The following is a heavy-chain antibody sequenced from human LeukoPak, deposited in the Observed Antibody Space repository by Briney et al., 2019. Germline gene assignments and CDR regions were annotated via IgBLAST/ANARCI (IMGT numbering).Heavy chain of an antibody. CDR2: MYHSGSA. CDR1: GGSISSSNW. Sequence: SETLSLTCAVPGGSISSSNWWSWVRQSPGKGLEWIGEMYHSGSANYNPSLKSRVTISVDKSKNQFSLNVGSVTAADTAVYYCAREPYTKGRPNYGMDVWGQGTTVTVSS. CDR3: AREPYTKGRPNYGMDV. J-gene: IGHJ6*02. V-gene: IGHV4-4*02. D-gene: IGHD2-8*01.